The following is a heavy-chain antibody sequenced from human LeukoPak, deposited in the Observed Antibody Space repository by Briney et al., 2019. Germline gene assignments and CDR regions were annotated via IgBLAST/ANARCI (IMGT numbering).Heavy chain of an antibody. CDR2: INHSGST. J-gene: IGHJ5*02. CDR3: ARDGSSSVVVAAYR. D-gene: IGHD2-15*01. Sequence: SETLSLTCTVSGGSISSYYWSWIRQPPGKGLEWIGEINHSGSTNYNPSLKSRVTISVDTSKNQFSLKLSSVTAADTAVYYCARDGSSSVVVAAYRWGQGTLVTVSS. CDR1: GGSISSYY. V-gene: IGHV4-34*01.